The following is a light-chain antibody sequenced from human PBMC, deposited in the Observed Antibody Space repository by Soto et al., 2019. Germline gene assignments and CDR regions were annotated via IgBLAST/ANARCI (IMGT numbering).Light chain of an antibody. CDR2: LEGSGSY. CDR1: SGHSSYI. Sequence: QLVLTQSSSASASLGSSVKLTCTLSSGHSSYIIAWHQQQPGKAPRYLMKLEGSGSYNKGSGVPDRFSGSSSGADRYLTGSNPQAEDESDYYCEAWDSNTRVFGGGTKVTVL. CDR3: EAWDSNTRV. V-gene: IGLV4-60*03. J-gene: IGLJ3*02.